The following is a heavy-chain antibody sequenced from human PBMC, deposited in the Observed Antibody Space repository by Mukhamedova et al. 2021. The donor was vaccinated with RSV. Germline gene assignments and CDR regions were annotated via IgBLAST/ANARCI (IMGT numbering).Heavy chain of an antibody. J-gene: IGHJ5*02. D-gene: IGHD2-2*01. CDR3: ARDRYCSSTSCYINWFDP. V-gene: IGHV3-20*01. Sequence: SVKGRFTISRDNAKNSLYLQMNSLRAEDTALYHCARDRYCSSTSCYINWFDPWGQGTLVTVSS.